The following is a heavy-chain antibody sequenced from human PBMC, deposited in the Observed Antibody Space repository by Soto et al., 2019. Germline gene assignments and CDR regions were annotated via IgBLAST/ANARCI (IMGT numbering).Heavy chain of an antibody. V-gene: IGHV4-4*02. J-gene: IGHJ4*02. Sequence: SETLSLTCAVSGGSISERNWWSWVRQTPGKGLEWIGEISHSGITNSNPSLKGRVAVSLDKSKKQFSLKVTSMTAADTAIYYCARVGYFDWLLYGRFDYWGQGTLVTVSS. CDR2: ISHSGIT. CDR1: GGSISERNW. D-gene: IGHD3-9*01. CDR3: ARVGYFDWLLYGRFDY.